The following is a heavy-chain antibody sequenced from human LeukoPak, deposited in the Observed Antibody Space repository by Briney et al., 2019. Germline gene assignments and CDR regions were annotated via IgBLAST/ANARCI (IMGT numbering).Heavy chain of an antibody. CDR2: IYSSDII. CDR1: GLTVSNNY. Sequence: GGSLRLSCAASGLTVSNNYMSWVRQAPGKGLEWVSVIYSSDIIYYADSVKGRFTISRDNSKNTLYLQMNSLRAEDTAVYYCARQRAFDVWGQGTMVTVSS. CDR3: ARQRAFDV. J-gene: IGHJ3*01. V-gene: IGHV3-66*04.